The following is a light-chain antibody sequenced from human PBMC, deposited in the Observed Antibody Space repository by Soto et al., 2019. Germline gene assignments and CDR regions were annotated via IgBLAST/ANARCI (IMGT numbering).Light chain of an antibody. J-gene: IGLJ1*01. Sequence: SYELTQPPSVSVAPGQTVRVTCGGKNIGSKSVHWYQQKPGQAPVLVVYDDSDRPSGIPERFSGSNSGNTATLTISRVEAGDEADYHCQVWDRSSDHYVFXTGTKVTVL. CDR3: QVWDRSSDHYV. CDR2: DDS. V-gene: IGLV3-21*02. CDR1: NIGSKS.